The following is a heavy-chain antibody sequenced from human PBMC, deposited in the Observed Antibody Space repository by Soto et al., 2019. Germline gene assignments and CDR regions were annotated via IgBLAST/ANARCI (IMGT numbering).Heavy chain of an antibody. CDR2: LRVSGVST. CDR1: GITFSNYA. CDR3: ATDLPGGEDDHYGMDV. J-gene: IGHJ6*02. V-gene: IGHV3-23*01. Sequence: EVQVLESGGGLVQPGGSLRLSCAASGITFSNYAMSWVRQSPGKGLEWVSGLRVSGVSTYYADSVKGRFTISRDTSKNTLYLQMTSLRAEDTAVDYCATDLPGGEDDHYGMDVWGQGTTVTGSS. D-gene: IGHD2-21*01.